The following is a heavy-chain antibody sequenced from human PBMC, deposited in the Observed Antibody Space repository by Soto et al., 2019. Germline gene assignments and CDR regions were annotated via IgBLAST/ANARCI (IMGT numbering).Heavy chain of an antibody. CDR3: AREPGGLLSATDY. J-gene: IGHJ4*02. CDR2: ISSSSSTI. V-gene: IGHV3-48*01. CDR1: GFTFSSYS. D-gene: IGHD6-25*01. Sequence: EVQLVESGGGLVQPGGSLRLSCAASGFTFSSYSMNWVRQAPGKGLEWVSYISSSSSTIYYADSVKGRFTISRDNAKNSLYLQMNSLRAEDTAVYYCAREPGGLLSATDYWGQGTLVTVSS.